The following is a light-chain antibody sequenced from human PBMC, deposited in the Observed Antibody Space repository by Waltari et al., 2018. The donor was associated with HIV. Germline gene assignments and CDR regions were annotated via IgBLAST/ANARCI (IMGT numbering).Light chain of an antibody. Sequence: DIQMTQSPHSLSASVGDRVTITSQASQDISHYLNWYQQKPGKAPKLLIYDASNLETGVPSRFSGSGSGTDFTFTISSLQSEDIATYYCQQYDNLPLTFGGGTKVESK. CDR2: DAS. CDR3: QQYDNLPLT. J-gene: IGKJ4*01. V-gene: IGKV1-33*01. CDR1: QDISHY.